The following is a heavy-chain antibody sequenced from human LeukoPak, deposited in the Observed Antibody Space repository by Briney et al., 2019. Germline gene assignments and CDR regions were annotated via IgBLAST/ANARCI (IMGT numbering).Heavy chain of an antibody. CDR2: IYHSGST. CDR3: ARGGGAAHPFDY. V-gene: IGHV4-38-2*02. D-gene: IGHD6-6*01. Sequence: PSETLSLTCTVSGYSISSGYYWGWIRQPPGKGLEWIGSIYHSGSTYYNPSLKSRVTISVDTSKNQFSLKLSSVTAADTAVYYCARGGGAAHPFDYWGQGTLVTVSS. J-gene: IGHJ4*02. CDR1: GYSISSGYY.